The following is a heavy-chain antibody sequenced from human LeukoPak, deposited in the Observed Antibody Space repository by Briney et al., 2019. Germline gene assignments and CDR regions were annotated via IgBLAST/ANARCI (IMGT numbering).Heavy chain of an antibody. CDR2: IKQDGSVK. Sequence: PGGSLRLSCAASGFTVSSNQMSWVRQAPGKGLEWVANIKQDGSVKQYVDSLKGRFTISRDNAKNSLYLQMNSLRAEDTAVYYCVQGDTFDIWGQGTMVTVSS. CDR1: GFTVSSNQ. V-gene: IGHV3-7*01. CDR3: VQGDTFDI. D-gene: IGHD3-10*01. J-gene: IGHJ3*02.